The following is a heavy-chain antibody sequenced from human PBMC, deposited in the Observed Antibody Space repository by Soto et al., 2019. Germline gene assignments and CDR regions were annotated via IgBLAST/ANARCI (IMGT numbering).Heavy chain of an antibody. D-gene: IGHD2-15*01. V-gene: IGHV4-34*01. J-gene: IGHJ6*02. CDR1: GGSFSSYY. CDR3: ARGLRKVAGYYYYYYGMDV. CDR2: INHSGST. Sequence: PSETLYLTCAVYGGSFSSYYWSWIRQPPGKGLEWIGEINHSGSTNYNPSLKSRVTISVDTSKNQFSLKLSSVTAADTAVYYCARGLRKVAGYYYYYYGMDVWGQGTTVTVSS.